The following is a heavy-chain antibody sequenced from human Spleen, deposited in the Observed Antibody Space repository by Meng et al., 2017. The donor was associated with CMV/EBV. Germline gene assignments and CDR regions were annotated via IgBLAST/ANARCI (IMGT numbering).Heavy chain of an antibody. J-gene: IGHJ4*02. CDR3: ARAYCGDIACAPSY. Sequence: GESLKISCAASGFTFSDDWMTWVRQAPGKGLEWVASINRDGSKTFYVDSVKGRFTLSRDNAKNSLFLQMDTLRVEDTAVYYCARAYCGDIACAPSYWGQGTLVTSPQ. V-gene: IGHV3-7*04. CDR2: INRDGSKT. CDR1: GFTFSDDW. D-gene: IGHD2-21*01.